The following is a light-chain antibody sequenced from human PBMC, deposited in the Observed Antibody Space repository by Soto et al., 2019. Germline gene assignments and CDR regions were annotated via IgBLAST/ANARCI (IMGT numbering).Light chain of an antibody. CDR1: QSVFSNY. CDR2: GAS. Sequence: EIVLTQSPGTLSLSPGERATLSCRASQSVFSNYLAWYQQKPGQAPRLLIYGASTRATGIPDRFSGSGSGTDFGLTISRLEPEDFALYYCQQYGTSTYTFGQRTKLEIK. V-gene: IGKV3-20*01. J-gene: IGKJ2*01. CDR3: QQYGTSTYT.